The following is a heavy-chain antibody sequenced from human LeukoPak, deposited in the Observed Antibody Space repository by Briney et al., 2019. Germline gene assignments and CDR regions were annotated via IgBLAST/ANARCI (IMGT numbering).Heavy chain of an antibody. CDR2: ISSSGSTT. Sequence: GGSLRLSCAASGFTFTSYEMNWARQAPGKGLEWVSYISSSGSTTYYADSMKGRFTISRDNAKNSLYLQMNSLRAEDTAVYYCARSPAGANYYLDVWGKGTTVTISS. CDR3: ARSPAGANYYLDV. D-gene: IGHD1-14*01. J-gene: IGHJ6*03. V-gene: IGHV3-48*03. CDR1: GFTFTSYE.